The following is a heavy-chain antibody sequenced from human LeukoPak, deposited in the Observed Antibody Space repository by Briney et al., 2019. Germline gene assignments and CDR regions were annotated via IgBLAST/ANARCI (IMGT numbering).Heavy chain of an antibody. Sequence: ASVKVSCKASGYTFTSYYMHWVRQAPGQGLEWMGIINPSGGSTSYAQKFQGRVTMTRDTSTSTVYMELSSLRSEDTAVYYCASIGANCSGGSCYGFSCWGQGTLVTVSS. CDR2: INPSGGST. J-gene: IGHJ4*02. D-gene: IGHD2-15*01. CDR3: ASIGANCSGGSCYGFSC. CDR1: GYTFTSYY. V-gene: IGHV1-46*03.